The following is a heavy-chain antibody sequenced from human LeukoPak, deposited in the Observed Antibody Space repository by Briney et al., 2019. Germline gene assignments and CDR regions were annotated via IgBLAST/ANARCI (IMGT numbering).Heavy chain of an antibody. J-gene: IGHJ4*01. V-gene: IGHV3-23*01. D-gene: IGHD1-26*01. CDR2: ISSSGGST. CDR3: AKDQKGARGYYEIDY. CDR1: GFTFSSYS. Sequence: GSLRLSCAASGFTFSSYSMSWVRQPPGKGLEWVSTISSSGGSTNYADSVKGRFTISRDNYKNPMYLQMNSLGADDTAVYFCAKDQKGARGYYEIDYWGQGTLVTVSS.